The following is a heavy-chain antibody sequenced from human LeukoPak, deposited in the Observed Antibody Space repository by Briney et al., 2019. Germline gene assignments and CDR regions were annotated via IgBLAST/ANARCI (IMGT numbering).Heavy chain of an antibody. Sequence: GALRLSCAASGFTVSDYYMSWIRQAPGKGLEWVSYISSSGSTIYYVDSVKGRFTISRDNAKNSLYLQMNSLRAEDTAVYYCARDLDTVTTSFDYWGQGTLVTVSS. D-gene: IGHD4-17*01. CDR3: ARDLDTVTTSFDY. CDR1: GFTVSDYY. V-gene: IGHV3-11*01. J-gene: IGHJ4*02. CDR2: ISSSGSTI.